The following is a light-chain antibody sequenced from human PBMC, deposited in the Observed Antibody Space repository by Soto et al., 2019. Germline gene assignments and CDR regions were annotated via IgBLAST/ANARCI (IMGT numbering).Light chain of an antibody. CDR2: EVN. V-gene: IGLV2-14*01. J-gene: IGLJ3*02. CDR1: SSDIGAHNF. CDR3: ATYPGNSVWM. Sequence: QSALTQSASVSRSPGQTITISCTGASSDIGAHNFVSWYKQRPGEAPKLIIYEVNKRPSGVSTRFSGSKSANKASLTISGLQAEDDADFYCATYPGNSVWMFGGGTTLTVL.